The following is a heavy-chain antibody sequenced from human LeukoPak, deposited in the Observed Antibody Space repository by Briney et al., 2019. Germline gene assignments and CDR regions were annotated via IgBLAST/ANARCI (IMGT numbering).Heavy chain of an antibody. CDR1: GGSISPYF. J-gene: IGHJ4*02. CDR3: ARAPSMILPFYFDY. D-gene: IGHD3-22*01. CDR2: ISYSGST. V-gene: IGHV4-59*01. Sequence: PSETLSLTCNVSGGSISPYFWSWIRQPPGKGLEWIGYISYSGSTYYNSSLQSRVTMSIHTSKIQLNLSSVTAADTAVYYCARAPSMILPFYFDYWGQGALVTVSS.